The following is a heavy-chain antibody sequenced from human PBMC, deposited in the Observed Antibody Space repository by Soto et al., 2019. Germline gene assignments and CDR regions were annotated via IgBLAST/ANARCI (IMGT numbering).Heavy chain of an antibody. CDR1: GETVKIYA. Sequence: SIGLGSAASGETVKIYAVPGARQTQGKGLEYVSAISSNGGSTYYADSVKGRFTISRDNSKNTLYLQMSSLRAEDTAVYYCVEFGDVAAAGTIDYWGQGTLVTVSS. CDR3: VEFGDVAAAGTIDY. D-gene: IGHD6-13*01. CDR2: ISSNGGST. J-gene: IGHJ4*02. V-gene: IGHV3-64D*08.